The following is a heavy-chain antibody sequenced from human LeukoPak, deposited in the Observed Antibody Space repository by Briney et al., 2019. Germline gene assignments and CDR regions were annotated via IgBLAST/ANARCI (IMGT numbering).Heavy chain of an antibody. J-gene: IGHJ5*02. CDR3: AASVSWNPIPFS. CDR1: GGSISSYY. CDR2: IYYSGSI. D-gene: IGHD1-1*01. V-gene: IGHV4-59*08. Sequence: SETLSLTCTVSGGSISSYYCNWIRQPPGKELEWIGYIYYSGSINYNPSLKSRVTISVDTSKNQFSLKLSSVTAADTAVYYCAASVSWNPIPFSWGQGSLVTVSS.